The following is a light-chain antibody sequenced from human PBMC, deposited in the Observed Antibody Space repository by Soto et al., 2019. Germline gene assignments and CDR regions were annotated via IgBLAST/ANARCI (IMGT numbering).Light chain of an antibody. CDR3: QQYHNSPPT. CDR2: GAS. Sequence: EIMLTQSPGTLSVTPGERATLSCRASQSIGSNLAWYQRKPGQAPRRLIYGASSRATGIPDRFSGGGSGTDFTLTISRLEPEDFAVYYCQQYHNSPPTCGQGTKVDI. CDR1: QSIGSN. J-gene: IGKJ1*01. V-gene: IGKV3-20*01.